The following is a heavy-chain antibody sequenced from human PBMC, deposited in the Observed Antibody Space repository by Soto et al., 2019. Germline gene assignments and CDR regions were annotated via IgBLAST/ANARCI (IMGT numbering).Heavy chain of an antibody. CDR1: GFTFSSYG. CDR3: ARDGADYLQLKYYFDY. Sequence: PGGSLRLSCAASGFTFSSYGMHWVRQAPGKWLEWVAVIWYDASNKYYAASVKGRFTISRDNFKNTVYMQMNSLRAEDTAVYYCARDGADYLQLKYYFDYWGQGXLVTVSS. CDR2: IWYDASNK. V-gene: IGHV3-33*01. D-gene: IGHD4-17*01. J-gene: IGHJ4*02.